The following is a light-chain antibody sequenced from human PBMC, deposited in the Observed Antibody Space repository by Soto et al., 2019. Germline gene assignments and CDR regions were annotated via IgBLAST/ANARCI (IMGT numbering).Light chain of an antibody. CDR2: NVN. Sequence: QSALTQPASVSGSPGQSITISCTGTSSDIGGYNYVSWYQRHPGRAPKLIIYNVNDRPPWISDRFSGSKSDNAASLTISGRQTEDEADYLCSSYTSTGPQVLFGGGTKVTVL. J-gene: IGLJ2*01. CDR1: SSDIGGYNY. CDR3: SSYTSTGPQVL. V-gene: IGLV2-14*03.